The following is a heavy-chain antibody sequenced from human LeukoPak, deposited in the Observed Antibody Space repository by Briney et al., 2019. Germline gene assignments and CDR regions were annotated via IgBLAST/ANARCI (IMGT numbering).Heavy chain of an antibody. J-gene: IGHJ4*02. CDR2: INHSGST. Sequence: SETLSLTCAVYGGSFSGYYWSWIRQPPGKGLEWIGEINHSGSTNYNPSLKSRVTISVDTSKNQFSLKLSSVTAADTAVYYCARARGAVAGYFDYGSQGTLVTVSS. V-gene: IGHV4-34*01. CDR1: GGSFSGYY. CDR3: ARARGAVAGYFDY. D-gene: IGHD6-19*01.